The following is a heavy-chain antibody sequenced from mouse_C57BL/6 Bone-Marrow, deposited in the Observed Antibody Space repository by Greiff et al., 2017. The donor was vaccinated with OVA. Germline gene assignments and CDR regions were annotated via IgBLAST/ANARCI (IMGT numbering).Heavy chain of an antibody. Sequence: QVQLQQPGAELVRPGSSVKLSCKASGYTFTSYWMHWVKQRPIQGLEWIGNIDPSDSETHYNQKFKDKATLTVDKSSSTAYMQLSSLTSEDSAFYYCASVYYDYDEGWAMDYWGQGTSVTVSS. V-gene: IGHV1-52*01. CDR2: IDPSDSET. CDR3: ASVYYDYDEGWAMDY. D-gene: IGHD2-4*01. CDR1: GYTFTSYW. J-gene: IGHJ4*01.